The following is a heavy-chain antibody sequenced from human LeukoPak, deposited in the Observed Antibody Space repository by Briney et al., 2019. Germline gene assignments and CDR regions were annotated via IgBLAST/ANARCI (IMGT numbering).Heavy chain of an antibody. Sequence: SETLSLTCTVSGASISSYYWSWIRQPAGKRLECIGRIYTSDSTNYNPSLKSRVTMSVDTSKNQFSLRLSSLTAADTAVYYCAREAWADYFDYWGQGTLVTVSS. J-gene: IGHJ4*02. CDR3: AREAWADYFDY. D-gene: IGHD3-16*01. CDR1: GASISSYY. V-gene: IGHV4-4*07. CDR2: IYTSDST.